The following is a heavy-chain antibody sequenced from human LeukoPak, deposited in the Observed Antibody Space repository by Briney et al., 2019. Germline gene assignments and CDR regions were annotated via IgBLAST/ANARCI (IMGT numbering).Heavy chain of an antibody. J-gene: IGHJ5*02. Sequence: GGSLRLSCAASGFTFSSYGMPWVRQAPGKGLEWVAAISYDGSNKYYADSVKGRFTISRDNSKNTLYLQMNSLRAEDTAVYYCAKRGGSYWFDPWGQGTLVTVSS. CDR2: ISYDGSNK. CDR1: GFTFSSYG. V-gene: IGHV3-30*18. D-gene: IGHD1-26*01. CDR3: AKRGGSYWFDP.